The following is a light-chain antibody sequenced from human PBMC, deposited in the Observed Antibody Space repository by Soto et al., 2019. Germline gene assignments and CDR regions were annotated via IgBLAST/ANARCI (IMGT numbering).Light chain of an antibody. CDR2: DVN. V-gene: IGLV2-11*01. CDR1: SSDVGGYNY. CDR3: SAYTVSRTYV. J-gene: IGLJ1*01. Sequence: QSVLTQPRSVSGSPAQSVTISCTGTSSDVGGYNYVSWYQQHPGTAPTLIIHDVNKRPSGVPQRFSGSKSGNRASLTISGLPGQDEADYYCSAYTVSRTYVFGTGTKVTVL.